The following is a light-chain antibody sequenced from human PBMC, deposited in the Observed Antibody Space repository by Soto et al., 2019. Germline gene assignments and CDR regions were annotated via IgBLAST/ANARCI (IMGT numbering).Light chain of an antibody. J-gene: IGKJ1*01. CDR1: QSVASD. CDR2: DAS. V-gene: IGKV3-15*01. CDR3: QQYNYWPQT. Sequence: EIVMTQSPATLPVSPGERATLSCRANQSVASDFAWYQQKPGQAPTLLIYDASTRASGVPARFSGRGSGTECTLTISSLQSEDFAVYYCQQYNYWPQTFGQGTKVEI.